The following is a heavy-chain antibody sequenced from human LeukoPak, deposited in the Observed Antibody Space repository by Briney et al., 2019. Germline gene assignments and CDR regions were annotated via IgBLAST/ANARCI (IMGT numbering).Heavy chain of an antibody. D-gene: IGHD2-2*01. CDR1: GFTFSSYW. V-gene: IGHV3-7*01. Sequence: PGGSLRLSCAASGFTFSSYWMSWVRQAPGKGLEWVANIKQDGSEKYYVDSVKGRFTISRDNARSSLSLQMNSLRAEDTAVYYCVRGPYALFWGQGTLVSVSS. J-gene: IGHJ4*02. CDR3: VRGPYALF. CDR2: IKQDGSEK.